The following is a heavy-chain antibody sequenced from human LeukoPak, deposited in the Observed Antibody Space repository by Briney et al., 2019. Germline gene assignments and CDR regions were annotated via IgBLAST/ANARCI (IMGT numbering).Heavy chain of an antibody. V-gene: IGHV4-30-2*01. D-gene: IGHD3-10*01. CDR1: GGSISSGGYS. CDR3: ARDALLPTN. CDR2: IYHSGST. Sequence: PSETLSLTCTVSGGSISSGGYSWSWLRQPPGKGLEWIGYIYHSGSTYYNPSLKSRVTISVDRSKNQFSLKLSSVTAADTAVYYCARDALLPTNWGQGTLVTVSS. J-gene: IGHJ4*02.